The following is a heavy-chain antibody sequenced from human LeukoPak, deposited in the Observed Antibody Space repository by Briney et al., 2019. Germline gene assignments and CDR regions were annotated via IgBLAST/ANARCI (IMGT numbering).Heavy chain of an antibody. V-gene: IGHV4-34*01. CDR1: GGSFSGYY. J-gene: IGHJ2*01. CDR2: INHSGST. CDR3: ARQPADDYGDNFDL. Sequence: SETLSLTCAVYGGSFSGYYWSWIRQPPGKGLEWIGEINHSGSTNYNPSLKSRVTISVDTSKNQFSLKLSSVTAADTAVYYCARQPADDYGDNFDLWGRGTLVTVSS. D-gene: IGHD4-17*01.